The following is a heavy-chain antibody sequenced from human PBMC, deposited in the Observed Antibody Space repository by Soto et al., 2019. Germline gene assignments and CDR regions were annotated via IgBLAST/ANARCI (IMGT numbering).Heavy chain of an antibody. CDR2: ISKSGDIT. CDR1: GVTFTSYA. CDR3: AKVSFGFDY. V-gene: IGHV3-23*01. Sequence: EVQLLESGGGLVQPGGSLRLSCAASGVTFTSYAMTWVRQVPGEGLQWVSSISKSGDITYYADSVKGRFTTSRDNSNTTLYLQMNRLRAEDTAIYYCAKVSFGFDYWGQGTLVTVSS. D-gene: IGHD3-10*01. J-gene: IGHJ4*02.